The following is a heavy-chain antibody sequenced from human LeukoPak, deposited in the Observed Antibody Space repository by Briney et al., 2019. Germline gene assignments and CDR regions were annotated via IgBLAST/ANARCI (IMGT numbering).Heavy chain of an antibody. CDR1: GFTFSSYA. V-gene: IGHV3-30-3*01. CDR3: ARDFWSGYSLFDC. CDR2: ISYDGSNK. J-gene: IGHJ4*02. Sequence: GGSLRLSCAASGFTFSSYAMHWVRQAPGKGLEWVAVISYDGSNKYYADSVKGRFTISRDNSKNTLYLQMNSLRAEDTAVYYCARDFWSGYSLFDCWGQGTLVTVSS. D-gene: IGHD3-3*01.